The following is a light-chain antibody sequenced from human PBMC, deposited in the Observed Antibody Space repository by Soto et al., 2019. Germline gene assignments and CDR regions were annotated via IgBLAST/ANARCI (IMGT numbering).Light chain of an antibody. CDR2: AAS. V-gene: IGKV1-39*01. J-gene: IGKJ1*01. Sequence: DIQMTQSPSSLSASVGDRVTITCRASQSISSYLNWYQQKPGKAPKLLIYAASSLQSGVPSRFSGSGSRTAFTLTISSLQPEDFATYYCQQSYSTSWTFGQGTKVEIK. CDR1: QSISSY. CDR3: QQSYSTSWT.